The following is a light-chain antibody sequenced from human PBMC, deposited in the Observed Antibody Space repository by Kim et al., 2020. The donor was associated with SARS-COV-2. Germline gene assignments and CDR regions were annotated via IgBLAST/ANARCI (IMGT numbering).Light chain of an antibody. Sequence: SVLPGQTARITCSGDVLAKKYARWFQQKPGQAPVLVIYKDSERPSGIPERFSGSSSGTTVTLTISGAQVEDEADYYCYSAADNNVVFGGGTQLTVL. CDR2: KDS. J-gene: IGLJ2*01. CDR1: VLAKKY. CDR3: YSAADNNVV. V-gene: IGLV3-27*01.